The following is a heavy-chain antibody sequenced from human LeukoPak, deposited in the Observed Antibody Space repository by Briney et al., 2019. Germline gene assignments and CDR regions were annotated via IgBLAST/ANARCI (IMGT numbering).Heavy chain of an antibody. CDR3: AVGGSGRSTWNYFDY. V-gene: IGHV3-49*04. Sequence: PGGSLRLSCAASGFTFSSYAMSWVRQAPGKGLEWVGFIRSKAYGGTTEYAASVKGRFTISRDDSKSIAYLQMNSLKTEDTAVYYCAVGGSGRSTWNYFDYWGQGTLVTVSS. J-gene: IGHJ4*02. D-gene: IGHD6-19*01. CDR1: GFTFSSYA. CDR2: IRSKAYGGTT.